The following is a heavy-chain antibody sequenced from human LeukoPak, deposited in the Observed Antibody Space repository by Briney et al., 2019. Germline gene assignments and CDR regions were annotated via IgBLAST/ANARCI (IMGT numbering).Heavy chain of an antibody. CDR3: ARGGYYGSGNDFRFDP. D-gene: IGHD3-10*01. J-gene: IGHJ5*02. CDR2: IYYSGST. Sequence: SETLSLTCAVYGGSFSGYYWSWIRQPPGKGLEWIGYIYYSGSTNYNPSLKSRVTISVDTSKNQFSLKLSSVTPADTAVYYCARGGYYGSGNDFRFDPWGQGTLVTVSS. V-gene: IGHV4-59*01. CDR1: GGSFSGYY.